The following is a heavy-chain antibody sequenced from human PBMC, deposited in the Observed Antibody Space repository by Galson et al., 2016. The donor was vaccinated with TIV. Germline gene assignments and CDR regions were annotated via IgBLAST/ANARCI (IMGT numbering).Heavy chain of an antibody. Sequence: QSGAEVKKPGESLKISCKGSGYRFSSYWIGWVRQRPGKGLEWLGIIFPDDSDTRYSPSLEGQVTSSADKSIRTAYLQWSSLKASDTAIYYCARHFRYSDSSGYHYFDSWGQGTMVTVSS. CDR2: IFPDDSDT. CDR1: GYRFSSYW. D-gene: IGHD3-22*01. CDR3: ARHFRYSDSSGYHYFDS. J-gene: IGHJ4*02. V-gene: IGHV5-51*01.